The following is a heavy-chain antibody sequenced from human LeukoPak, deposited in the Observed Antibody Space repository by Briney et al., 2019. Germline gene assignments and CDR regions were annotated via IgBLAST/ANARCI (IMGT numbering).Heavy chain of an antibody. Sequence: SETLSLTCTVSGGSISSSSYYWGWIRHPPGKGLECIGSIYYSGSNYHNPSLKSRVTISVGTSKNPFSLKLSSATAADPAVYYCTRSYGSGSTWFDYWGQGTLVTVSS. CDR1: GGSISSSSYY. J-gene: IGHJ4*02. CDR2: IYYSGSN. V-gene: IGHV4-39*01. D-gene: IGHD3-10*01. CDR3: TRSYGSGSTWFDY.